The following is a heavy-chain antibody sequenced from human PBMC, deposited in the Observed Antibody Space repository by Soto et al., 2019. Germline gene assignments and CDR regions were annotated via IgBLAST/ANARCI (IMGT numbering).Heavy chain of an antibody. V-gene: IGHV4-30-2*01. J-gene: IGHJ4*02. CDR3: ARAPRYSGSRGGFDY. D-gene: IGHD1-26*01. Sequence: QLQLQESGSGLVKPSQTLSLTCAVSGGSISSGGYSWSWIRQPPGKGLEWIGYIYHSGSTYYNPSLKSRVTISVDRSKNQFSLKLSSVTAADTAVYYCARAPRYSGSRGGFDYWGQGTLVTVSS. CDR2: IYHSGST. CDR1: GGSISSGGYS.